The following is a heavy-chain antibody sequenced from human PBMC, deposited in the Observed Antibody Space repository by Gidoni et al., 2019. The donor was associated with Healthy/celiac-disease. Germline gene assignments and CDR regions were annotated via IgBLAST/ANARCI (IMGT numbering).Heavy chain of an antibody. CDR3: ARPRNDFWSGYYTGFDY. Sequence: QLQLQESCPGLVTPSETLSLTCTVSGGSISSSRYYWGWIRQPPGKGLECIGSIYYSGSTYYNPSLKSRVTISVDTSKNQFSLKLSSVTAADTAVYYCARPRNDFWSGYYTGFDYWGQGTLVTVSS. CDR2: IYYSGST. J-gene: IGHJ4*02. D-gene: IGHD3-3*01. V-gene: IGHV4-39*01. CDR1: GGSISSSRYY.